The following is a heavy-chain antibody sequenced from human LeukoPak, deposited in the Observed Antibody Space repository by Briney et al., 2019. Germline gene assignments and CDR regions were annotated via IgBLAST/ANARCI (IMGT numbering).Heavy chain of an antibody. V-gene: IGHV4-59*08. J-gene: IGHJ4*02. CDR3: ARHSLDSGSFLLFDY. Sequence: SETLSLTCTVSGGSISSYYWSRIRQPPGKGLEWIGYIYYSGSTNYNPSLKSRVTISVDTSKNQFSLKLSSVTAADTAVYYCARHSLDSGSFLLFDYWGQGTLVTVSS. CDR1: GGSISSYY. D-gene: IGHD1-26*01. CDR2: IYYSGST.